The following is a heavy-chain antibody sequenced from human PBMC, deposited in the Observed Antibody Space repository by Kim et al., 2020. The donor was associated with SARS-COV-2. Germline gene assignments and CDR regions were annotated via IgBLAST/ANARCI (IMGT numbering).Heavy chain of an antibody. CDR3: TTDSAKS. Sequence: DGGTIDYAAPVEGRFTISRDDSKKTLYLQVNSLKTEDTAVYYCTTDSAKSWGQGTLVTVSS. J-gene: IGHJ5*02. V-gene: IGHV3-15*01. CDR2: DGGTI.